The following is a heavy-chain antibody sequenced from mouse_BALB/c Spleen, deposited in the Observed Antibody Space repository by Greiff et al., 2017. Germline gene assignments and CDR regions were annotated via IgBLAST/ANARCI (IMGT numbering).Heavy chain of an antibody. D-gene: IGHD2-14*01. CDR1: GFNIKDTY. CDR3: ARDYRYPYHYFNY. V-gene: IGHV14-3*02. Sequence: EVQLQQSGAELVKPGASVKLSCTASGFNIKDTYMHWVKQRPEQGLEWIGRIDPANGNTKYDPKFQGKATITADTSSNTAYLQLSSLTSEDTAVYYCARDYRYPYHYFNYWGQGTTLTVSS. J-gene: IGHJ2*01. CDR2: IDPANGNT.